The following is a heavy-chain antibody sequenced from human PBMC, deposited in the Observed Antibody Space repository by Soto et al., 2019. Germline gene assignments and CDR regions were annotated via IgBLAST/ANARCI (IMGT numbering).Heavy chain of an antibody. CDR1: GFTFDDYA. Sequence: GGSLRLSCAASGFTFDDYAMHWVRQAPGKGLEWVSGISWNSGSIGYADSVKGRFTISRDNAKNSLYLQMNSLRAEDTALYYCAKSQTRVAGDVFDIWGQGTMVTVSS. V-gene: IGHV3-9*01. J-gene: IGHJ3*02. CDR2: ISWNSGSI. CDR3: AKSQTRVAGDVFDI. D-gene: IGHD6-19*01.